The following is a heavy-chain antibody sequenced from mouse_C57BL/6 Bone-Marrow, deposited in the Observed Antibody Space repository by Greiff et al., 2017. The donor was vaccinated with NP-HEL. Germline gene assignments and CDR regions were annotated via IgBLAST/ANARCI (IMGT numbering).Heavy chain of an antibody. CDR1: GFNIKDDY. J-gene: IGHJ3*01. D-gene: IGHD2-4*01. CDR3: THYDYDEAY. V-gene: IGHV14-4*01. Sequence: EVMLVESGAELVRPGASVKLSCTASGFNIKDDYMHWVKQRPEQGLEWIGWIDPENGDTEYASKFQGKATITADTSSNTAYLQLSSLTSEDTAVYYCTHYDYDEAYWGQGTLVTVSA. CDR2: IDPENGDT.